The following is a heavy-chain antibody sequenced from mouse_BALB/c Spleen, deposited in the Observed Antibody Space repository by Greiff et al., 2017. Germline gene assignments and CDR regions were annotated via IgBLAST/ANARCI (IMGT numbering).Heavy chain of an antibody. CDR1: GFTFSSYA. D-gene: IGHD3-1*01. CDR2: ISSGGSYT. V-gene: IGHV5-9-3*01. J-gene: IGHJ2*01. Sequence: EVQLVESGGGLVKPGGSLKLSCAASGFTFSSYAMSWVRQTPEKRLEWVATISSGGSYTYYPDSVKGRFTISRDNAKNTLYLQMSSLRSEDTAMYYCARGGYSYYFDYWGQGTTLTVSS. CDR3: ARGGYSYYFDY.